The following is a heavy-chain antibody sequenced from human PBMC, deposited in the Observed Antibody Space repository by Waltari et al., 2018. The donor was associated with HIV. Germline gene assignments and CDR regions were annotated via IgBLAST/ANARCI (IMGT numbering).Heavy chain of an antibody. CDR3: ARERGYTSPFDL. D-gene: IGHD5-18*01. Sequence: QVQLVESGGGVVQPGRSLTLSCEASGFTFGSYGIHWVRQAPGKGLGWGAVIWYHGDKEDYADSVKGRFNISRDNSRNTVFLHMNSLRAEDTGFYFCARERGYTSPFDLWGQGTLVTVSS. CDR1: GFTFGSYG. CDR2: IWYHGDKE. J-gene: IGHJ1*01. V-gene: IGHV3-33*01.